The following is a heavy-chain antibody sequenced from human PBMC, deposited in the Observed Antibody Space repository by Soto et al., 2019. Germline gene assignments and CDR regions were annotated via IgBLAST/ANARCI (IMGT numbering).Heavy chain of an antibody. CDR2: MAFDGRT. D-gene: IGHD6-19*01. CDR3: ARLPDISGWPFDF. CDR1: GGSVSSRGFY. J-gene: IGHJ4*02. Sequence: ETLSLTCSVSGGSVSSRGFYWTWIRQPPGRGLEWIGYMAFDGRTNYNPSLNSRVTISQDTSKNQFSLKLGSVTAADTAIYYCARLPDISGWPFDFWGQGTLVTVSA. V-gene: IGHV4-61*08.